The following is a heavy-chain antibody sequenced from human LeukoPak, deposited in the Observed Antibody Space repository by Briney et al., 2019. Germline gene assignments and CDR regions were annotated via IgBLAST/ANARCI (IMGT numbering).Heavy chain of an antibody. D-gene: IGHD4-11*01. CDR1: GFTVSSNY. CDR2: IYNDGST. CDR3: ARLGDYSNKD. Sequence: PGGSLRLSCAASGFTVSSNYMSWVRQAPGKGLEWVSVIYNDGSTYYADSVKGRFTISRDNSKNTLYLQMNSLSAEDTAVYYCARLGDYSNKDWGQGTLVTVSS. V-gene: IGHV3-53*01. J-gene: IGHJ4*02.